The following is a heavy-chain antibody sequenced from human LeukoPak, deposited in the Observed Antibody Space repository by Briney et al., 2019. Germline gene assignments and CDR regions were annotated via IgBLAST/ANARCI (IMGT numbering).Heavy chain of an antibody. V-gene: IGHV3-23*01. CDR3: ARARGYCAADCSRYAFDY. Sequence: GGSLRLSCAAPGFTFSSYTLSWVRQTPGKGLECVSTIINRGRITFYTAPVKGRFTISSDNSKTTLYLQMNSLRAGDTAVYSCARARGYCAADCSRYAFDYWGQGTLVTVSS. D-gene: IGHD2-21*02. CDR2: IINRGRIT. J-gene: IGHJ4*02. CDR1: GFTFSSYT.